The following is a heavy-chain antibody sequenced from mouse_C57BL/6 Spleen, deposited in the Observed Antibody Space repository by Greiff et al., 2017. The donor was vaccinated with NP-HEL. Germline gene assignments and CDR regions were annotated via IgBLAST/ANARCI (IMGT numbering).Heavy chain of an antibody. J-gene: IGHJ4*01. CDR3: ARITTVVADYYAMDY. CDR2: IYPGDGDT. CDR1: GYAFSSYW. V-gene: IGHV1-80*01. Sequence: QVHVKQSGAELVKPGASVKISCKASGYAFSSYWMNWVKQRPGKGLEWIGQIYPGDGDTNYNGKFKGKATLTADKSSSTAYMQLSSLTSEDSAVYFCARITTVVADYYAMDYWGQGTSVTVSS. D-gene: IGHD1-1*01.